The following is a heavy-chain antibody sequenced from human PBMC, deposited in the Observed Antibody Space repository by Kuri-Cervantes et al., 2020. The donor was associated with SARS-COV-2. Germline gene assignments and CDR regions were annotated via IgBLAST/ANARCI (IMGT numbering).Heavy chain of an antibody. CDR2: IIPMFGTG. Sequence: SVKVSCKASGGTFSSHAISWVRQAPGQGLEWMGGIIPMFGTGNNAQKFQGRVKITADESTSTAYMELSSLGSEDTAVYYCARGPDTALAYYYYYMAVWGKGTTVNVSS. V-gene: IGHV1-69*13. CDR1: GGTFSSHA. CDR3: ARGPDTALAYYYYYMAV. D-gene: IGHD5-18*01. J-gene: IGHJ6*03.